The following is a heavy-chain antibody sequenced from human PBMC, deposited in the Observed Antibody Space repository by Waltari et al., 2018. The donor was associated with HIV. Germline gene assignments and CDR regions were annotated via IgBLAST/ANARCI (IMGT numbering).Heavy chain of an antibody. Sequence: QVQLVQSGDEVKKPGASVKVSCKASGYTLTPYNINWVRQAPGLGPEGMGWISGYNGNTKYSENLKGRVTMTTDTSTTTVYLELRSLKPDDTALYYCARGSAVGATVYFDPWGQGTLVTVSS. CDR3: ARGSAVGATVYFDP. CDR1: GYTLTPYN. V-gene: IGHV1-18*01. J-gene: IGHJ5*02. D-gene: IGHD1-26*01. CDR2: ISGYNGNT.